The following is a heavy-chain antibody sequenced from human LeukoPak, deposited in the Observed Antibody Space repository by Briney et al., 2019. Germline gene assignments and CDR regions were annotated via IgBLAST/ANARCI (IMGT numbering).Heavy chain of an antibody. Sequence: GALRPFCATSGFNFSSYAMSWVRPAPGEGLGWVSANRCRGGRTYYADSVKGRFTISRDNSKNTLYLQMNSLRAEDTAVYYCAKDRLEYYYGSGSYSLLDYWGQGTLVTVSS. J-gene: IGHJ4*02. CDR1: GFNFSSYA. CDR2: NRCRGGRT. CDR3: AKDRLEYYYGSGSYSLLDY. D-gene: IGHD3-10*01. V-gene: IGHV3-23*01.